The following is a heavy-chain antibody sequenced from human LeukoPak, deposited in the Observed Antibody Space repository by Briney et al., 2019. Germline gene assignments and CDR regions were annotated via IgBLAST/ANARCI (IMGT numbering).Heavy chain of an antibody. CDR2: IYHSGST. J-gene: IGHJ4*02. D-gene: IGHD4-17*01. CDR3: ARSVTVRFDY. Sequence: PSQTLSLTCAVSGGSISSGGYSWSWIRQPPGKGLEWIGYIYHSGSTYYNPSLKSRVTISVDRSKNQFSLKLSSVTAADTAVYYCARSVTVRFDYWGQGTLVTVSS. V-gene: IGHV4-30-2*01. CDR1: GGSISSGGYS.